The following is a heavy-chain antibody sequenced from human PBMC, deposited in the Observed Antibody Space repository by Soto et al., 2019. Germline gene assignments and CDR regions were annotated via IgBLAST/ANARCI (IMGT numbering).Heavy chain of an antibody. J-gene: IGHJ5*02. CDR3: ARGQRFSDWFDP. Sequence: QVHLQQSGPGLVNPSETLSLTCTVSSGSMSSYYWTWIRQPAGKGLEWIGRVYSSGGTHYNPSLKSRVTISLDTSKNQFSLRLLSVTDADTAVYYCARGQRFSDWFDPWGQGTLVTVSS. CDR1: SGSMSSYY. CDR2: VYSSGGT. V-gene: IGHV4-4*07. D-gene: IGHD3-3*01.